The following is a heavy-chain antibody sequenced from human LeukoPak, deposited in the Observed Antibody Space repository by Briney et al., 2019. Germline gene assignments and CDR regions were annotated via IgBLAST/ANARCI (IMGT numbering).Heavy chain of an antibody. D-gene: IGHD2-2*01. CDR1: GYSFTSYW. CDR3: ARHSVTSLNRDWFDP. Sequence: GGSLKIFCKGSGYSFTSYWIGWVRQLPGKGLEWMGIIYPGDSDTRYSPSFQGQVTISADKSISTAYLQWSSLKASDTAMYYCARHSVTSLNRDWFDPWGQGTLVAASS. V-gene: IGHV5-51*01. CDR2: IYPGDSDT. J-gene: IGHJ5*02.